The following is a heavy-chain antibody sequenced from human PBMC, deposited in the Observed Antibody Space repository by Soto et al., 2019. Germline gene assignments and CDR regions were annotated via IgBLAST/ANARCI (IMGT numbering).Heavy chain of an antibody. CDR3: ARGPGGYYSDY. Sequence: SETLSLTCDVYGGSFSGYYWSWVRQPPGKGLEWIGEINHSGSTNYNPSLKSRVTISVDTSKNQFSLKLNSVTAADTAVYSCARGPGGYYSDYWGQGTLVTVSS. J-gene: IGHJ4*02. CDR1: GGSFSGYY. CDR2: INHSGST. D-gene: IGHD3-10*01. V-gene: IGHV4-34*01.